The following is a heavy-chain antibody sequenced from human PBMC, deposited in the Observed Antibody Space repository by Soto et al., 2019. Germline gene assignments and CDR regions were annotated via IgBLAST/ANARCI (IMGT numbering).Heavy chain of an antibody. D-gene: IGHD2-21*01. Sequence: QVELVQSGAEVKKPGASVRVSCRASEDTFTHYDLNWVRQATGQGLERMGWMNPNTGNIEYAHKFQGRVTMTRDTSTRTDYMELSSLRSDDTAVYYCVRRVASGHRSWFDTWGQGTLVTVSS. V-gene: IGHV1-8*01. CDR3: VRRVASGHRSWFDT. J-gene: IGHJ5*02. CDR1: EDTFTHYD. CDR2: MNPNTGNI.